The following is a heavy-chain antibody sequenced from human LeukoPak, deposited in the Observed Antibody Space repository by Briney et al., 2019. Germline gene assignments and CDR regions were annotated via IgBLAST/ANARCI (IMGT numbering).Heavy chain of an antibody. V-gene: IGHV3-23*01. D-gene: IGHD3-10*01. Sequence: PGGSLRLSCAASGFTFSSYAMSWVRQAPGKGLEWVSGISGGAGTPYYADSVKGRFTISRDNSKNTLYLQMNSLRAEDTAVYYCAKPLYGSGSYSDYWGQGTLVTVSS. CDR1: GFTFSSYA. J-gene: IGHJ4*02. CDR2: ISGGAGTP. CDR3: AKPLYGSGSYSDY.